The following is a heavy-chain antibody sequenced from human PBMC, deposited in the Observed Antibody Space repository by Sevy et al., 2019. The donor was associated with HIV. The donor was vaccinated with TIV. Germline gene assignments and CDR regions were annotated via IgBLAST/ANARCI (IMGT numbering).Heavy chain of an antibody. Sequence: GGSLRLSCAASGFSFSSYSVSWVRQAPGKGLEWVASNGSSNSYIYYADSVKGRFTISRDNAKNSLFLHMNTLRAEETAVYYCARSYSSSWYILYYFEYWGQGTPVTVSS. CDR2: NGSSNSYI. V-gene: IGHV3-21*01. D-gene: IGHD6-13*01. J-gene: IGHJ4*02. CDR1: GFSFSSYS. CDR3: ARSYSSSWYILYYFEY.